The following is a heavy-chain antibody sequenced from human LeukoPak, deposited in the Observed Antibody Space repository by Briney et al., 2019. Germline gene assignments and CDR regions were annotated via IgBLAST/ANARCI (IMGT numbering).Heavy chain of an antibody. J-gene: IGHJ4*02. Sequence: GASVKVSCKASGYSFTSYGISWVRQAPGQGPEWMGLISAYNGNTNYAQKFQGRVTLTTDTSTSTAYMEVRSLTSADTAVYYCARGLQIGFLEYWGQGTLVTVSS. CDR2: ISAYNGNT. CDR3: ARGLQIGFLEY. V-gene: IGHV1-18*01. CDR1: GYSFTSYG. D-gene: IGHD4-11*01.